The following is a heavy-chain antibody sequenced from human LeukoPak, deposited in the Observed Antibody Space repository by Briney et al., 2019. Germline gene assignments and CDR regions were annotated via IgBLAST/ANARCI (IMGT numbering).Heavy chain of an antibody. Sequence: SETLSLTCIVSGDSIATGGYYWGWIRQFPGKGLEWLGYIYHTGSTIYNPSLKSRLSMSVDSSKTQFSLHLNSVTAADTAVYFCARGGVVVTALRFDYWGQGALVTVSS. D-gene: IGHD2-21*02. CDR3: ARGGVVVTALRFDY. CDR2: IYHTGST. CDR1: GDSIATGGYY. J-gene: IGHJ4*02. V-gene: IGHV4-31*02.